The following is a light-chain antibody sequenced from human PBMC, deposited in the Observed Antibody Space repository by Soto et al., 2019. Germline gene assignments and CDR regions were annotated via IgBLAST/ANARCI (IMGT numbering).Light chain of an antibody. CDR1: HSVSCNY. Sequence: EIVLTHSPGTLSLSPCERATLSSSASHSVSCNYLAWYHQKPGQGPSILSDCASNRGTRNPYRFSGCGSGIDFTLSIIGLEPEEFAVYYCYGNGRGCTFGEGTKVDIK. J-gene: IGKJ4*01. CDR3: YGNGRGCT. CDR2: CAS. V-gene: IGKV3-20*01.